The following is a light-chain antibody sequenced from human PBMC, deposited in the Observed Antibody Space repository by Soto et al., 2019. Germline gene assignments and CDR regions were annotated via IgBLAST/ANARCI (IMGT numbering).Light chain of an antibody. V-gene: IGKV1-5*03. CDR1: QTISSW. CDR3: QNYNSYSEA. Sequence: DIQMTHSPSTLSGSVGDRVTITCRASQTISSWLAWYQQKPGKAPKLLIYKASTLKSGVPSRFSGSGSGTEFTLTISSLQPDDFATYYCQNYNSYSEACGQGNTGDI. CDR2: KAS. J-gene: IGKJ1*01.